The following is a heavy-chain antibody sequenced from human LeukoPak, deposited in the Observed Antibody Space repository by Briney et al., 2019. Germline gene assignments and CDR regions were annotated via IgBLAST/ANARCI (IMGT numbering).Heavy chain of an antibody. CDR3: AREDSGSYYNYYYFYMDV. CDR2: IYPSGNT. CDR1: GGSFSSYF. Sequence: KSSETLSLTCSISGGSFSSYFWSWVRQPAGKGLEWIGRIYPSGNTNYNPSLKSRVTLSVDTSKTQFSLRLSSVTAADTAVYYCAREDSGSYYNYYYFYMDVWGKGTTVTISS. V-gene: IGHV4-4*07. D-gene: IGHD3-10*01. J-gene: IGHJ6*03.